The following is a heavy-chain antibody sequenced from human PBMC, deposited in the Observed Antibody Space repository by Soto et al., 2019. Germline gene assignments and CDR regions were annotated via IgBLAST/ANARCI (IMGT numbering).Heavy chain of an antibody. CDR3: TTGSVVGI. D-gene: IGHD1-26*01. CDR2: IKTSAGGGAT. V-gene: IGHV3-15*07. Sequence: EVQLVESAGGLVKPGGSLRLSCVASGFSFNEAWMNWVRQAPGEGLEWVGRIKTSAGGGATDYAAPVQGRFTISRDDSKNALYLHMNSLRTEDTSIYYCTTGSVVGIWGQGTTVTVSS. CDR1: GFSFNEAW. J-gene: IGHJ6*02.